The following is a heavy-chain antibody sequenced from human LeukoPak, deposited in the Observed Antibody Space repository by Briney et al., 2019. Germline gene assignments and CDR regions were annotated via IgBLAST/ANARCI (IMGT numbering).Heavy chain of an antibody. Sequence: PGGPLRLSCAASGFTFTDSEMNWVRQAPGKGLEWVSYISGTGSTTYYADSVKGRFTISRDNAKNSLYLQMNSLRVEDTAVYYWAREGLGRDSSGYYYRFGAFDIWGQGTTVTVSS. J-gene: IGHJ3*02. V-gene: IGHV3-48*03. CDR2: ISGTGSTT. D-gene: IGHD3-22*01. CDR3: AREGLGRDSSGYYYRFGAFDI. CDR1: GFTFTDSE.